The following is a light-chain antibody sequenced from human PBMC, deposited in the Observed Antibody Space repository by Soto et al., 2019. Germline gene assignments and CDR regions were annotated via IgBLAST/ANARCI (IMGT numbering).Light chain of an antibody. J-gene: IGKJ2*01. CDR1: QRVGST. CDR2: APF. CDR3: QQYHNWPLYT. Sequence: EIVMTQSPGTLSVSPGDSATLSGRASQRVGSTLSCYQQKPCHAPRLLLYAPFTMATGIPARFSAFGSGTAFTLTISELQSEDFAFYYCQQYHNWPLYTFGQGTNLDIK. V-gene: IGKV3-15*01.